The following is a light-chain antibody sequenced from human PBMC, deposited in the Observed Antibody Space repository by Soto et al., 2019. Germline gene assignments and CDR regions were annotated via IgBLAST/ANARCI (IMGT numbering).Light chain of an antibody. J-gene: IGLJ2*01. CDR2: DVG. Sequence: QSALTQPASVSGSPGQSITISCTGTSSDVGGYNYVSWYQQHPGKAPKLMIYDVGNRPSGISNRFSGSKSGNTASLTISGLQAEDEGDYYCNSYTSSSTVVFGGGTKLTVL. CDR1: SSDVGGYNY. V-gene: IGLV2-14*01. CDR3: NSYTSSSTVV.